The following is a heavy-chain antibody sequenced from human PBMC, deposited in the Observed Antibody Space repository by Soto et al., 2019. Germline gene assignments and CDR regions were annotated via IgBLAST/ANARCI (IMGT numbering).Heavy chain of an antibody. D-gene: IGHD6-19*01. J-gene: IGHJ5*02. CDR1: GFTFSSSA. Sequence: EVQLLDSGGGWVQPGGSLRLSCAASGFTFSSSAMCWVRQAPGKGLEWVSAVSGSGGTTYYADSVRGRFTISRDNSKNTLYLQMNSLRAEDTAIYFCARCTVDTIVTSGWCHYLDPWGQGTLVTVSS. V-gene: IGHV3-23*01. CDR2: VSGSGGTT. CDR3: ARCTVDTIVTSGWCHYLDP.